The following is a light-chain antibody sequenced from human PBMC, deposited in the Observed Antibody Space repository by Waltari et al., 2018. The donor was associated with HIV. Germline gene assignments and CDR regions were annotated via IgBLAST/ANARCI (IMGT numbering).Light chain of an antibody. CDR2: DVS. Sequence: SALTQPASVSGSPGQSITISCTGTSSDIGAYNYVSWYQQYPGKAPKLMIYDVSNRPSVVSTRFSGSKSGNTASLTISGLQAEDEADYYCSSYTVPGTLFGTGTRVTVL. CDR1: SSDIGAYNY. V-gene: IGLV2-14*01. J-gene: IGLJ1*01. CDR3: SSYTVPGTL.